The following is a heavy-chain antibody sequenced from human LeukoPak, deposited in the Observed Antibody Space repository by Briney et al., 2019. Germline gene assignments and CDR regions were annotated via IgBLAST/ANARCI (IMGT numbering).Heavy chain of an antibody. J-gene: IGHJ6*03. D-gene: IGHD4-17*01. CDR2: IYYSGST. CDR1: GGSISSYY. V-gene: IGHV4-59*08. Sequence: SETLSLTCTVSGGSISSYYWSWIRQPPGKGLEWIGYIYYSGSTNYNPSLKSRVTISVDTSKNQFSLKLSSVTAADTAVYYCARYTYGDYGIHYYYMDVWGKGTTATVSS. CDR3: ARYTYGDYGIHYYYMDV.